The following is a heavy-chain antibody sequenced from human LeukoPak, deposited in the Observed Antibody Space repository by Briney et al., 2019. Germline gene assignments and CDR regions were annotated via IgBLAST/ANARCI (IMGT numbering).Heavy chain of an antibody. CDR2: ISAYNGNT. J-gene: IGHJ5*02. D-gene: IGHD6-13*01. V-gene: IGHV1-18*01. CDR3: ARGSPDQQLIAAAGTRYNWFDP. CDR1: GYTFTSYG. Sequence: ASVKVSCKASGYTFTSYGISWVRQAPGQGLEWMGWISAYNGNTNYAQKLQGRVTMTTDTSTSTAYMELRSLRSDDTAVYYCARGSPDQQLIAAAGTRYNWFDPWGQGTLVTVSS.